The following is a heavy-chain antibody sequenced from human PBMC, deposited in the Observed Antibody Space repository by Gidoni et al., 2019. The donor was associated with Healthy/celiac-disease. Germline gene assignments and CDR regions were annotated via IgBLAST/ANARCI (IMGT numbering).Heavy chain of an antibody. D-gene: IGHD2-15*01. J-gene: IGHJ4*02. CDR2: IIPILGIA. CDR1: GGTFSSYA. Sequence: QVQLVQSGAEVKKPGSSVKVSCKASGGTFSSYAISWVRQAPGQGLEWMGRIIPILGIANYAQKFQCRVTITADKSTSTAYMELSSLRSEDTAVYYCARALHRYCSGGSCYRGVWGPNDYWGQGTLVTVSS. CDR3: ARALHRYCSGGSCYRGVWGPNDY. V-gene: IGHV1-69*04.